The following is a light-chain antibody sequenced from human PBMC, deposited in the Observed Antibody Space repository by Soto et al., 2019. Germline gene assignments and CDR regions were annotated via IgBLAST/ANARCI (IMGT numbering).Light chain of an antibody. CDR1: SSNFGAGFD. V-gene: IGLV1-40*01. J-gene: IGLJ1*01. CDR2: GIT. Sequence: QSLLTQPPSVSGAPGQWVTISCTGSSSNFGAGFDVHWYQQLPGTAPKLLIYGITNRPSGVPDRFSGSKSGTSASLAITGLQAEDEAVYYCQSYDRSLSGYVFGTGTKLTVL. CDR3: QSYDRSLSGYV.